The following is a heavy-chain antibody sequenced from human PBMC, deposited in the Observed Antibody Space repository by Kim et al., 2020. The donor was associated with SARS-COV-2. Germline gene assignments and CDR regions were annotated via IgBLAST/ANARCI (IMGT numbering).Heavy chain of an antibody. Sequence: SETLSLTCTVSGASISSDSYYWGWIRQPPGKGLEWIGSFYYSGTTYYNPSLKSRVTIVADTSKNQLSLNLTSVTAADTAMYYCVRGLGATGTRFYYYYGMDVWGQGTTVTVSS. CDR3: VRGLGATGTRFYYYYGMDV. D-gene: IGHD6-13*01. CDR2: FYYSGTT. CDR1: GASISSDSYY. V-gene: IGHV4-39*01. J-gene: IGHJ6*02.